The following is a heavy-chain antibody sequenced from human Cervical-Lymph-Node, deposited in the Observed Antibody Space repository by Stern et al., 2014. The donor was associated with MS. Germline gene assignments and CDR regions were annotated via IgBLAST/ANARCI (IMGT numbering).Heavy chain of an antibody. Sequence: VQLVESGGGVVQPGRSLRLSCAASGFTFVDYAMHWVRQAPGQGLEWVSGISWYSGSIGYADSVKGRVTISTDNATSSLYMELNSVRAEDTALYYCAKGRGYILDYWGQGTLVTVSS. J-gene: IGHJ4*02. CDR3: AKGRGYILDY. V-gene: IGHV3-9*01. CDR2: ISWYSGSI. CDR1: GFTFVDYA. D-gene: IGHD5-18*01.